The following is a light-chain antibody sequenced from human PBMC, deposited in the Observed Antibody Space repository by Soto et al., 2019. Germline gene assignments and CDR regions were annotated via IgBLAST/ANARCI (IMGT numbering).Light chain of an antibody. CDR1: QNIRTY. J-gene: IGKJ1*01. V-gene: IGKV1-39*01. CDR3: QQTYITLWT. Sequence: DIQMTQSPSSLSASVGDRVTITCRASQNIRTYVNWYQQKPGRAPKLLIFEASRLQSGVPSRFSGSGSGTDLTLTITSLQPEDFATYYCQQTYITLWTFGQGTKV. CDR2: EAS.